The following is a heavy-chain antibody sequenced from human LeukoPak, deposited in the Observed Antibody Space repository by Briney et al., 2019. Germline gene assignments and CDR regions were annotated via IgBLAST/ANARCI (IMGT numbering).Heavy chain of an antibody. CDR3: ARDPSGYFNY. J-gene: IGHJ4*02. Sequence: PSETLSLTCTVSGGSVSSGNYYWSWIRQPPGKGLEWIGYIYYSGSTNYNPSLKSRVTISVDTSKNQFSLKLSSVTAADTAVYYCARDPSGYFNYWGQGTLATVSS. D-gene: IGHD3-22*01. CDR2: IYYSGST. CDR1: GGSVSSGNYY. V-gene: IGHV4-61*01.